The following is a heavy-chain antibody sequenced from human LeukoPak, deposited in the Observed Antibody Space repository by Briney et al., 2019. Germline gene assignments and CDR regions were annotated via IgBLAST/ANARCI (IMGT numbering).Heavy chain of an antibody. J-gene: IGHJ6*04. CDR3: ARALDIEDV. V-gene: IGHV4-4*02. CDR1: GFTFSSYSM. D-gene: IGHD2-15*01. CDR2: IYHSGST. Sequence: GSLRLSCAASGFTFSSYSMNWVRQPPGKGLEWIGEIYHSGSTNYNPSLKSRVTISVDKSKNQFSLKLSSVTAADTAVYYCARALDIEDVWGKGTTVTVSS.